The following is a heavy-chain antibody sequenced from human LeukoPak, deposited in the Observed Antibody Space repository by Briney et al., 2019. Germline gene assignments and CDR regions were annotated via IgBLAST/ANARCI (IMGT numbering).Heavy chain of an antibody. Sequence: PSETLSLTCTVSGGSISSSSYYWGWIRQPPGKGLEWIGSIYYSGSTYYNPSLKSRVTISVDTSKNQFSLKLSSVTAADTAVYYCARFGGGYYDSSGYYESDYWGQGTLVTVSS. D-gene: IGHD3-22*01. CDR2: IYYSGST. CDR1: GGSISSSSYY. J-gene: IGHJ4*02. CDR3: ARFGGGYYDSSGYYESDY. V-gene: IGHV4-39*01.